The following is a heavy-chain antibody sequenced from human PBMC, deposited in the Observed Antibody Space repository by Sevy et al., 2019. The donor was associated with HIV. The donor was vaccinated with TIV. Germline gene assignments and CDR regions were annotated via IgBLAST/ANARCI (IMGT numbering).Heavy chain of an antibody. Sequence: ASVKVSCKASGGTFSSYAISWVRQAPGQGLEWMGRIIPIFGTANYAQKFQGRVTITAEESTRTAYRELGSLKSEDTAVYYCARLVEMATSFQYNWFDPWGQGTLVTVSS. J-gene: IGHJ5*02. CDR3: ARLVEMATSFQYNWFDP. CDR1: GGTFSSYA. V-gene: IGHV1-69*13. CDR2: IIPIFGTA. D-gene: IGHD5-12*01.